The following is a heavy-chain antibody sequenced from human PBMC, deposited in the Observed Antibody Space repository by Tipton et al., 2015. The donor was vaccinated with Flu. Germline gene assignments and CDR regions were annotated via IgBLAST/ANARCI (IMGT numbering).Heavy chain of an antibody. V-gene: IGHV4-61*02. D-gene: IGHD6-13*01. Sequence: TLSLTCTVSGGSISSGRYYWSWIRQPAGKGLEWIGRINATGSTTYKPSLKSRLTISVDTTKNQFFLRLTSVTAADTAVYFCARDYGSTWSYNWFDPWGQGTLVTVSS. CDR3: ARDYGSTWSYNWFDP. J-gene: IGHJ5*02. CDR1: GGSISSGRYY. CDR2: INATGST.